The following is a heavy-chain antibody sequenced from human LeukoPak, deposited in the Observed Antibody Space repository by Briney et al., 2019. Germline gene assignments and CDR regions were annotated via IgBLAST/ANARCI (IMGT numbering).Heavy chain of an antibody. Sequence: PGGSLRLSCAASGFTFDDYAMHWVRQAPGKGLEWVSGISWNSGSIGYADSVKGRFTISRDNAKNSLYLQMNSLRAEDMALYYCAKIAARYYCYYYMDVWGKGTTVTVSS. D-gene: IGHD6-6*01. V-gene: IGHV3-9*03. CDR1: GFTFDDYA. CDR2: ISWNSGSI. CDR3: AKIAARYYCYYYMDV. J-gene: IGHJ6*03.